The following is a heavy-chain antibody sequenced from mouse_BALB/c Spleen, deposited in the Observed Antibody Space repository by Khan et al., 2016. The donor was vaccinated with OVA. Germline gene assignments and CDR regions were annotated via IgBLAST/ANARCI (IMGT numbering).Heavy chain of an antibody. Sequence: QVRLKQSGPGLVAPSQSLSITCTISGFSLTNYGVHWVRLSPGKGLEWLVVIWSDGSTTYNSALRSRLTVTKDNSKNQVFLKMNSLQTDDTAMYFCARQPYYHYNIMDYWGQGTSVTVSS. D-gene: IGHD2-10*01. CDR1: GFSLTNYG. CDR3: ARQPYYHYNIMDY. V-gene: IGHV2-6-1*01. CDR2: IWSDGST. J-gene: IGHJ4*01.